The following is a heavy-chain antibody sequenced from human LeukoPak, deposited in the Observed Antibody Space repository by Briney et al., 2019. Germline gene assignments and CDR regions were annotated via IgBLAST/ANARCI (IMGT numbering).Heavy chain of an antibody. CDR1: GDSVSSNSAA. D-gene: IGHD3-3*01. CDR3: ATWSARYSDVFDI. CDR2: TYYRSKWYN. J-gene: IGHJ3*02. Sequence: SQTLLLTCAISGDSVSSNSAAWTWIRQSPSRGLEWLGRTYYRSKWYNDYAVFVKSRMTINPDTSKNQFSLHLNSVTPEDTAVYYCATWSARYSDVFDIWGQGTMVTVSS. V-gene: IGHV6-1*01.